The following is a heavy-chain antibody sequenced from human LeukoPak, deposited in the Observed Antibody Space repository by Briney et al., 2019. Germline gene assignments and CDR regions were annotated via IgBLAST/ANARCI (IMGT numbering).Heavy chain of an antibody. D-gene: IGHD5-24*01. V-gene: IGHV4-59*01. CDR3: ARHTNVSPRRDGYNYLDY. J-gene: IGHJ4*02. CDR1: AGSISSYY. Sequence: SETLSLTWPVAAGSISSYYWSWIRQPPGKGLEWIGYIYYSGSTNYNPSLKSRVTISVDTSKNQFSLKLSSVTAADTAVYYCARHTNVSPRRDGYNYLDYWGQGTLVTVSS. CDR2: IYYSGST.